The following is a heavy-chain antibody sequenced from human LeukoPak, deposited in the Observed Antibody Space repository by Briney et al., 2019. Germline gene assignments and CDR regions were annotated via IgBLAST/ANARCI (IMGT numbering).Heavy chain of an antibody. D-gene: IGHD1-26*01. CDR2: ISAYNGNT. CDR1: GYTFTSYG. J-gene: IGHJ3*02. Sequence: ASVKVSCKASGYTFTSYGISWVRQAPGQGLEWMGWISAYNGNTNYAQKLQGRVTMTTDTSTSTAYMELRSLRSDDTAVYYCARERPPESGSYYGDDAFDIWGQGTMVTVSS. V-gene: IGHV1-18*01. CDR3: ARERPPESGSYYGDDAFDI.